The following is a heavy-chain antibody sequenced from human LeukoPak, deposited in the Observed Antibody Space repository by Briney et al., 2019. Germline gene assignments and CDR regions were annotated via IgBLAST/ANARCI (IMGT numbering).Heavy chain of an antibody. V-gene: IGHV1-69*05. D-gene: IGHD6-6*01. CDR1: GGTFSSYA. Sequence: ASAKVSCKASGGTFSSYAISWVRQAPGQGLEWLGRIIPTFGTANYAQKFQGRVTITTDESTSTAYMELSSLRSEDTAVYYCAREWGGIAARPYYYYYYMDVWGKGTTVTVSS. J-gene: IGHJ6*03. CDR2: IIPTFGTA. CDR3: AREWGGIAARPYYYYYYMDV.